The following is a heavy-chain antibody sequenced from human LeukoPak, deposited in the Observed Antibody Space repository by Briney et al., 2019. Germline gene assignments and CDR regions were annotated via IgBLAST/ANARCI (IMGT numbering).Heavy chain of an antibody. CDR3: ARGPTSAVAGNY. V-gene: IGHV4-39*07. Sequence: PSETLSLTCTVSGGSISSSSYYWGWIRQPPGKGLEWIGSIYHSGSTYYNPSLKSRVTISVDTSKNQFSLKLSSVTAADTAVYYCARGPTSAVAGNYWGQGTLVTVSS. CDR1: GGSISSSSYY. J-gene: IGHJ4*02. CDR2: IYHSGST. D-gene: IGHD6-19*01.